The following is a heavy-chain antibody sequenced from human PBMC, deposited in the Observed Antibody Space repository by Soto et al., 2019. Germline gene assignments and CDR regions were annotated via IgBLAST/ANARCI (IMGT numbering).Heavy chain of an antibody. CDR1: GFIPSSYA. CDR3: ARGSEESYPGSRIFDL. D-gene: IGHD3-10*01. CDR2: ITDTGGDT. Sequence: PGGSLRLSCVVSGFIPSSYAMSWVRQAPGEGLEWVSTITDTGGDTKYADSVRGRFTISRDNSMHTLYLLMSRLRAEDSALYFCARGSEESYPGSRIFDLWGRGTLVTVSS. J-gene: IGHJ4*02. V-gene: IGHV3-23*01.